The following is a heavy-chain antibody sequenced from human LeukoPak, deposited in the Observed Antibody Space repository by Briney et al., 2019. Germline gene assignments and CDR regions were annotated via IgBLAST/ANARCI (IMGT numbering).Heavy chain of an antibody. CDR2: ISYDGSNT. V-gene: IGHV3-30*03. Sequence: PGRSLRLSCAASGFTFSSYGMHWVRQAPGKGLEWVAVISYDGSNTYYADSVKGRFTISRDNSKNTLYLQMNSLRAEDTAVYYCARGATVTTHDAFDIWGQGTMVTVSS. CDR3: ARGATVTTHDAFDI. CDR1: GFTFSSYG. J-gene: IGHJ3*02. D-gene: IGHD4-17*01.